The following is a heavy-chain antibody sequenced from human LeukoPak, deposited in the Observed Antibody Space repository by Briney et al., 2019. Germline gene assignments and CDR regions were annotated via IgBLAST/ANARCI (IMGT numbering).Heavy chain of an antibody. CDR1: GYTFTSYG. CDR2: MNPNSGNT. V-gene: IGHV1-8*02. CDR3: ATDMVRGVIPYFDY. D-gene: IGHD3-10*01. Sequence: ASVKVSCKASGYTFTSYGINWVRQATGQGLEWMGWMNPNSGNTGYAQKFQGRVTMTEDTSTDTAYMELSSLRSEDTAVYYCATDMVRGVIPYFDYWGQGTLVTVSS. J-gene: IGHJ4*02.